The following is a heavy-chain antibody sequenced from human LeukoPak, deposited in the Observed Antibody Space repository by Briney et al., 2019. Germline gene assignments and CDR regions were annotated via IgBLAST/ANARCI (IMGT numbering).Heavy chain of an antibody. CDR2: ISSSSSYT. J-gene: IGHJ6*04. Sequence: GGSLRLSCAASGFTFSDYYMSWIRQAPGKGLEWVSYISSSSSYTNYADSVKGRFTISRDNAKNSLYLQMNSLRAEDTAVYYCARGDIVVVPAAYYYYGMDVWGKGTTVTVSS. CDR1: GFTFSDYY. CDR3: ARGDIVVVPAAYYYYGMDV. V-gene: IGHV3-11*06. D-gene: IGHD2-2*01.